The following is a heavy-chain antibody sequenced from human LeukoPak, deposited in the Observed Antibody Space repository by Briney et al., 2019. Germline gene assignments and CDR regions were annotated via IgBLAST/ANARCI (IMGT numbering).Heavy chain of an antibody. CDR1: GFTFSSYA. Sequence: PGGSLRLSCAASGFTFSSYAMHWVRQAPGKGLEWVAVISYDGSNKYYADSVKGRFTISRDNSKNTLYLQMNSLRAEDTAVYYCARSSIAALSIFDYWGQGTLVTVSS. CDR2: ISYDGSNK. CDR3: ARSSIAALSIFDY. J-gene: IGHJ4*02. D-gene: IGHD6-6*01. V-gene: IGHV3-30-3*01.